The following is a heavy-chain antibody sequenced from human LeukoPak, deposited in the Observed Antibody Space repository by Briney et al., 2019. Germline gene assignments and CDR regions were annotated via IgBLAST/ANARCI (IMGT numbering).Heavy chain of an antibody. Sequence: SVKVSCKASGGTFSSCTISWVRQAPGQGLEWMGRIIPILGIANYAQKFQGRVTITADKSTSTAYMELSSLRSEDTAVYYCARLILVGATTDYWGQGTLVTVSS. V-gene: IGHV1-69*02. D-gene: IGHD1-26*01. CDR3: ARLILVGATTDY. J-gene: IGHJ4*02. CDR1: GGTFSSCT. CDR2: IIPILGIA.